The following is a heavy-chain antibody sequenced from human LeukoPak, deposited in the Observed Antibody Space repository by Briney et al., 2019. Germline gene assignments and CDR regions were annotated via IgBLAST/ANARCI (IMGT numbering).Heavy chain of an antibody. CDR1: GGSISSYY. D-gene: IGHD3-22*01. Sequence: SETLSLTCTVSGGSISSYYWSWIRQPAGKGLEWIGRIYTSGSTNYNPSLKSRVTMSVDTSKNRFSLKLSSVTAADTAVYYCARWTGYYDSSGYYSAAFDIWGQGTMVTVSS. V-gene: IGHV4-4*07. J-gene: IGHJ3*02. CDR2: IYTSGST. CDR3: ARWTGYYDSSGYYSAAFDI.